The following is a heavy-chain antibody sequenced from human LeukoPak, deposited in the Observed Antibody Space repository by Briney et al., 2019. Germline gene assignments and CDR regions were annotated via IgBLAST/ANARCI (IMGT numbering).Heavy chain of an antibody. J-gene: IGHJ3*02. D-gene: IGHD6-19*01. Sequence: PGGSLRLSCAASGFTFTNYVMNWVRQAPGKGLEWVSSITGTADKTYDADSVKGRFTISRDNSKNTLSLRMSSLRVEDTAIYYCARRGGSRGWGAFDIWGQGTIVTVSS. CDR3: ARRGGSRGWGAFDI. V-gene: IGHV3-23*01. CDR2: ITGTADKT. CDR1: GFTFTNYV.